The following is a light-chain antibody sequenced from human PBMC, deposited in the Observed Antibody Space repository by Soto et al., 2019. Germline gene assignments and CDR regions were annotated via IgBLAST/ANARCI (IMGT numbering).Light chain of an antibody. Sequence: DVQMTQSTSTLSASVGDRVAISCRTSQDIGNFLAWYQHKPGKAPKLLIYDASTLQTGVPSRFRASGFGTECTLTISGLQTDDIASYYCQQHDDYSHATFGQGTKVDIK. CDR1: QDIGNF. CDR3: QQHDDYSHAT. V-gene: IGKV1-5*01. J-gene: IGKJ2*01. CDR2: DAS.